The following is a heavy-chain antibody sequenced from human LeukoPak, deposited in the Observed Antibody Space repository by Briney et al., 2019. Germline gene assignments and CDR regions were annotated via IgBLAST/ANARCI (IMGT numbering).Heavy chain of an antibody. CDR3: AKHLWRDLVSFGEGYYFGY. V-gene: IGHV3-23*01. J-gene: IGHJ4*02. Sequence: GGSLRLSCAASGFPFSNYAVSWVRQAPGKGLECVSVISGDGGSTFYADSVKGRFTISRDNSKNTVYLQMSSLRAEDTAVYYCAKHLWRDLVSFGEGYYFGYWGQGTLVTVSS. D-gene: IGHD3-10*01. CDR1: GFPFSNYA. CDR2: ISGDGGST.